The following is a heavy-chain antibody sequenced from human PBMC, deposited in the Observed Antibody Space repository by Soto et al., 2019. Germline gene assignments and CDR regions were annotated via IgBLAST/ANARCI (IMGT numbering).Heavy chain of an antibody. CDR2: IIPIFGTA. Sequence: VASVKVSCKASGGTFSSYAISWVRQAPGQGLEWMGGIIPIFGTANYAQKFQGRVTITADKSTSTAYMELSSLRSEDTAVYYCARDTYYYDSSGYPRSYYFDYWGQGTLVTVSS. J-gene: IGHJ4*02. V-gene: IGHV1-69*06. CDR1: GGTFSSYA. CDR3: ARDTYYYDSSGYPRSYYFDY. D-gene: IGHD3-22*01.